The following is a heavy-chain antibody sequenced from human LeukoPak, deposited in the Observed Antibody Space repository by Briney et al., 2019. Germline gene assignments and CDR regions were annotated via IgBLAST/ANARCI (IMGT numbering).Heavy chain of an antibody. CDR1: GFTFSTYA. D-gene: IGHD6-13*01. CDR2: ISGSGGKI. J-gene: IGHJ4*02. Sequence: GGSLRLSCAASGFTFSTYAINWVRQAPGKGLEWVSTISGSGGKIYYADSAKGRFTISRDNSKNTVYLQMNSLRAEDTAIYYCAKDRGGGSNWFDYFDSWGQGTLVTVSS. V-gene: IGHV3-23*01. CDR3: AKDRGGGSNWFDYFDS.